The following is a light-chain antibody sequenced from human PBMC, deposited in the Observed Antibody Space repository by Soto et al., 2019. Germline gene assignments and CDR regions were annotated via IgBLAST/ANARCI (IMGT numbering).Light chain of an antibody. CDR2: DVS. J-gene: IGLJ1*01. CDR3: SSYAGIYTYV. CDR1: SSDVGGSDY. V-gene: IGLV2-11*01. Sequence: QSALTQPRSVSGSPGQSVTISCTGTSSDVGGSDYVSWYLLHPGKAPKLMIYDVSERPSGVPDRFSGSKSGNTASLTISGLQPEDEADYYCSSYAGIYTYVFGTGTKVNVL.